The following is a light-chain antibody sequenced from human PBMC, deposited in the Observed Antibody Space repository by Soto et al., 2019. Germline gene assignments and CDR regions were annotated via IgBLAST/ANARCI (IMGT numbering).Light chain of an antibody. CDR3: QPYGSLPFS. V-gene: IGKV3-20*01. J-gene: IGKJ3*01. CDR1: QSVSSSY. Sequence: ESVLTQSPGTLSMSPGERATLSCRASQSVSSSYSAWYQQKPGQAPRLLIYGASSRATGIPDRFSGSGFGTDFTLTISRLEPEYFAVYYCQPYGSLPFSFGGGTKVDIK. CDR2: GAS.